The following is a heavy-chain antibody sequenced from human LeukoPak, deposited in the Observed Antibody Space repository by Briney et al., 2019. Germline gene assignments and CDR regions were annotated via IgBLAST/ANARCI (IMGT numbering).Heavy chain of an antibody. V-gene: IGHV3-30*04. CDR1: GFTFSSYA. J-gene: IGHJ6*03. CDR3: ARAYATYYMGV. CDR2: ISYDGSNK. D-gene: IGHD4-17*01. Sequence: PGGSLRLSCAASGFTFSSYAMHWVRQAPGKGLEWVAVISYDGSNKYYADSVKGRFTISRDNSKNTLYLQMNSLRAEDTAVYYCARAYATYYMGVWGKGTTVTVSS.